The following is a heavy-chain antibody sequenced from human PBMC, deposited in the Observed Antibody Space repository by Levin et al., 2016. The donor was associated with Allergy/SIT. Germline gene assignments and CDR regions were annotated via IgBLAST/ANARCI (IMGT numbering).Heavy chain of an antibody. D-gene: IGHD3-10*01. V-gene: IGHV1-69*04. J-gene: IGHJ6*02. Sequence: WVRQAPGQGLEWMGRIIPILGIANYAQKFQGRVTITADKSTSTAYMELSSLRSEDTAVYYCARDEVIGGSGSYSSSRTPYYGMDVWGQGTTVTVSS. CDR3: ARDEVIGGSGSYSSSRTPYYGMDV. CDR2: IIPILGIA.